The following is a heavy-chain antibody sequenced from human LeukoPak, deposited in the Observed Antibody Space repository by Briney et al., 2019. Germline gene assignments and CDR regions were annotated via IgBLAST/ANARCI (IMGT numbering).Heavy chain of an antibody. D-gene: IGHD1-26*01. Sequence: SETLSLTCTVSGGSISSYYWSWIRQPPGKGLEWIGYIYYSGSTNYNPSLKSRVTISVDTSKNQFSLKLSSVAAADTAVYYCASGSWEPYGRVYWGQGTLVTVSS. J-gene: IGHJ4*02. CDR2: IYYSGST. CDR3: ASGSWEPYGRVY. V-gene: IGHV4-59*08. CDR1: GGSISSYY.